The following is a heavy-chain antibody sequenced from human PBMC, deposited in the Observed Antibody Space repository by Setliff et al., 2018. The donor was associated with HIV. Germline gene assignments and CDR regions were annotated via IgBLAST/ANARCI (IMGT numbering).Heavy chain of an antibody. V-gene: IGHV3-30*04. CDR3: AREGVGGYFDY. Sequence: TGGSLRLSCAASGFTFNIYAMNWVRQAPGRGLEWVTFISYDGSDEYYADSVKGRFTISRDNSKNTLYLQMNSLRAEDSAVYHCAREGVGGYFDYWGQGTLVTVSS. D-gene: IGHD1-26*01. CDR1: GFTFNIYA. CDR2: ISYDGSDE. J-gene: IGHJ4*02.